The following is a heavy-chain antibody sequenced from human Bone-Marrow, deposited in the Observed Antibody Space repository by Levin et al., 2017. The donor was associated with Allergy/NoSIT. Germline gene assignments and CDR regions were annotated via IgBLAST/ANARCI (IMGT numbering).Heavy chain of an antibody. J-gene: IGHJ4*02. CDR2: IYWDDDK. V-gene: IGHV2-5*02. CDR1: GFSLSSNPVG. CDR3: VNRLSDHGNWDLGYFDS. D-gene: IGHD4-17*01. Sequence: KSGPTLVKPTQTLTLTCTLSGFSLSSNPVGVGWIRQPPGKALEWLALIYWDDDKRYSPSLRSRLTVIKDTSKTQVVLMMSNMDPADTATYYCVNRLSDHGNWDLGYFDSWGQGILVTVSS.